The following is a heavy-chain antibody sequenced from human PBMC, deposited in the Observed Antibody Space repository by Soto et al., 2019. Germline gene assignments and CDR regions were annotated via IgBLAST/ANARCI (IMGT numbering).Heavy chain of an antibody. CDR3: GRGGLAVSGTYDY. J-gene: IGHJ4*02. Sequence: VQLVQSGAEVKESGASVKVSCKASGYTFINYGVAWVRRAPGQGPEWMGWISGSNGDTKYAQNLQNRVSLTKDTSTNTAYMELRSLRHDDTAIYFCGRGGLAVSGTYDYWGQGTLVTVSS. D-gene: IGHD6-19*01. V-gene: IGHV1-18*01. CDR1: GYTFINYG. CDR2: ISGSNGDT.